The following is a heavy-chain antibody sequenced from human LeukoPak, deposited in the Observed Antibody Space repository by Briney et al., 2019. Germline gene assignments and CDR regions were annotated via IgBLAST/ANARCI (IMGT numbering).Heavy chain of an antibody. V-gene: IGHV4-4*02. Sequence: SGTLSLTCAVSGGSISSSNWWSWVRQPPGKGLEWIGEIYHSGSTNYSPSLKSRVTISVDKSKNQFSLKLSSVTAVDTAVYYCARAGYGDYYGEYFQHWGQGTLVTVSS. D-gene: IGHD4-17*01. CDR3: ARAGYGDYYGEYFQH. J-gene: IGHJ1*01. CDR2: IYHSGST. CDR1: GGSISSSNW.